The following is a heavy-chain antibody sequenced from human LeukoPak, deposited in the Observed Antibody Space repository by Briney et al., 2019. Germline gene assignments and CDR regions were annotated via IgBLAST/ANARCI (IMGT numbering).Heavy chain of an antibody. D-gene: IGHD3-10*01. Sequence: ASVKVSCKASGYTFTGYYVHWVRQAPGQGLEWMGWINPNSGGTNYAQKFQGRVTMTRDTSISTAYMELSRLRSDDTAVYYCARAQGFGELSIDYWGQGTLVTVSS. CDR2: INPNSGGT. J-gene: IGHJ4*02. V-gene: IGHV1-2*02. CDR3: ARAQGFGELSIDY. CDR1: GYTFTGYY.